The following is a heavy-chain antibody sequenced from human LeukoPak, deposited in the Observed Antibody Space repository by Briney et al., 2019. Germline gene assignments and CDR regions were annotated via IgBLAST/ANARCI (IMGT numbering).Heavy chain of an antibody. Sequence: GGSLRLSCAASGFTFSRYEMNWVRQAPGKGLEWISYISGSGDTIYYADSVKGRFTISRDNAKNSLYLQMNSLRAEDTAVYHCASAPLVLQYRWWFDPWGQGTLVIVSS. CDR2: ISGSGDTI. CDR1: GFTFSRYE. D-gene: IGHD5-24*01. CDR3: ASAPLVLQYRWWFDP. J-gene: IGHJ5*02. V-gene: IGHV3-48*03.